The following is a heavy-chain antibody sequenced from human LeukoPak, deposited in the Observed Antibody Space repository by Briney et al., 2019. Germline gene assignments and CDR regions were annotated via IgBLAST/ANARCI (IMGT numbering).Heavy chain of an antibody. V-gene: IGHV3-53*01. CDR3: ASGGPSDY. J-gene: IGHJ4*02. CDR2: IFSGGNT. Sequence: GGSLSLSCAASGLTVSTIFMSWVRQAPGEGLDYVSLIFSGGNTYYADSVKGRFTISRDNSKNTLYLQMNSLRAEDTAVYFCASGGPSDYWGQGTLVTVSS. D-gene: IGHD3-16*01. CDR1: GLTVSTIF.